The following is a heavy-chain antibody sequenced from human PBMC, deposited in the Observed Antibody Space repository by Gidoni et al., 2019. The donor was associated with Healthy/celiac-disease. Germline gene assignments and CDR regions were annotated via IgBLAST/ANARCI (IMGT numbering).Heavy chain of an antibody. CDR2: IWYDGSNK. V-gene: IGHV3-33*08. CDR1: GFTFSSYG. J-gene: IGHJ3*02. D-gene: IGHD6-19*01. Sequence: QVQLVESGGGVVQPGRSLRLSCSASGFTFSSYGMHWVRQAPGKGLEWVAVIWYDGSNKYYADSVKGRFTISRDNSKNTLYLQMNSLRAEDTAVYYCAGAMSHDSSGWFDAFDIWGQGTMVTVSS. CDR3: AGAMSHDSSGWFDAFDI.